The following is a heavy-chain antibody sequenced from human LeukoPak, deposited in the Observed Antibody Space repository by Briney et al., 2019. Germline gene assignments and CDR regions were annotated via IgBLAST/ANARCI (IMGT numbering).Heavy chain of an antibody. V-gene: IGHV3-21*01. CDR1: GFTFSSYS. CDR2: ISSSSSYI. D-gene: IGHD2-2*03. CDR3: AREGAGYCSSTSCSASYYYYGMDV. Sequence: PGGSLRLSCAASGFTFSSYSMNWVRQAPGKGLEWVSSISSSSSYIYYADSVKGRFTISRDNAKNSLYLQMNSLRAEDTAVYHCAREGAGYCSSTSCSASYYYYGMDVWGQGTTVTVSS. J-gene: IGHJ6*02.